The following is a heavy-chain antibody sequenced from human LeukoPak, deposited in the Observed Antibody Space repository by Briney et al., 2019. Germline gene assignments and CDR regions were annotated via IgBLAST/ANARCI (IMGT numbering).Heavy chain of an antibody. V-gene: IGHV3-9*01. Sequence: PGRSLRLSCAASGFTFDDYAMHWVRQAPGKGLEWVSGISWNSGSIGYADSVKGRFTISRDNAKNSLYLQMNSLRAEDTAVYYCARDRGSSWYVVDYWGQGTLVTVSS. CDR1: GFTFDDYA. CDR2: ISWNSGSI. CDR3: ARDRGSSWYVVDY. J-gene: IGHJ4*02. D-gene: IGHD6-13*01.